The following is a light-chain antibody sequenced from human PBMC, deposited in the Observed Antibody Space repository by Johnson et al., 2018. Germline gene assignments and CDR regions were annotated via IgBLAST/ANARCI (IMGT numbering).Light chain of an antibody. J-gene: IGLJ1*01. CDR1: SYNIGNNY. Sequence: QSVLTQPPSVSAAPGQKVTISCSGSSYNIGNNYVSWYQQLPGTAPKLLIYENNKRPSGIPDRFSGSKSGTSATLDITGLQTGDEADYYCGTWDSSLSAGNVFGTGTKVTVL. V-gene: IGLV1-51*02. CDR3: GTWDSSLSAGNV. CDR2: ENN.